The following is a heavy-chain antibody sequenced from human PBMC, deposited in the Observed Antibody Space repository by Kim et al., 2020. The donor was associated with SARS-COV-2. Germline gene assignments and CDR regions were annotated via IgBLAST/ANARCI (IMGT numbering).Heavy chain of an antibody. D-gene: IGHD6-19*01. Sequence: GGSLRLSCAASGFFTFSSYWMHWVRQAPGKGLMWVSRISSDGSSTSYADSVKGRFTISRDNAKNTLYLQMNSLRADDTAVYYCARAIAVAGTGGFYWGQGTLVTVSS. CDR2: ISSDGSST. J-gene: IGHJ4*02. V-gene: IGHV3-74*01. CDR3: ARAIAVAGTGGFY. CDR1: GFFTFSSYW.